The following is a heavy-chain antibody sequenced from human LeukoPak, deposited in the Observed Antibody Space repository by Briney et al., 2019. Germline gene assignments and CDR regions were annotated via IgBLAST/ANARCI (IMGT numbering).Heavy chain of an antibody. V-gene: IGHV3-7*01. D-gene: IGHD2-2*01. CDR2: IKQDGSEK. J-gene: IGHJ3*02. CDR1: GFTFSSYW. Sequence: GGSLRLSCAASGFTFSSYWMSWVRQAPGKGLEWVANIKQDGSEKYYVDSVKGRFTISRDNAKNSLYLQVNSLRAEDTAVYYCARSPGGVPGVFDIWGQGTMVTVSS. CDR3: ARSPGGVPGVFDI.